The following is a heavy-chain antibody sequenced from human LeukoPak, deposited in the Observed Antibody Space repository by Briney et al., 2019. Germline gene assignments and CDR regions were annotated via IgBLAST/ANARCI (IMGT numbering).Heavy chain of an antibody. Sequence: PSETLSLTCAVYGGSFSGYYWSWIRQPPGKGLEWIGEINHSGSTNYNPSLKSRVTISVDTSQNQFSLKLSSVTAADTAVYYCARGQARGSYRYTSNYYYYYGMDVWGQGTMVTVSS. CDR1: GGSFSGYY. J-gene: IGHJ6*02. CDR3: ARGQARGSYRYTSNYYYYYGMDV. D-gene: IGHD3-16*02. V-gene: IGHV4-34*01. CDR2: INHSGST.